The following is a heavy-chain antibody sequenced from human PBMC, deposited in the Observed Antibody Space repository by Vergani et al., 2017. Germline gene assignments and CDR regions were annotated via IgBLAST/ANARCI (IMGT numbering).Heavy chain of an antibody. CDR3: ARAPGIXVAGTPLEGDHGDQYFQH. J-gene: IGHJ1*01. CDR1: GFTFSSYG. D-gene: IGHD6-19*01. CDR2: ISYDGSNK. V-gene: IGHV3-30*03. Sequence: QVQLVESGGGVVQPGRSLRLSCAASGFTFSSYGMHWVRQAPGKGLEWVAVISYDGSNKYYADSVKGRFTISRDNSKNTLYLQMNSLRAEDTAVYYCARAPGIXVAGTPLEGDHGDQYFQHWGQGTLVTVSS.